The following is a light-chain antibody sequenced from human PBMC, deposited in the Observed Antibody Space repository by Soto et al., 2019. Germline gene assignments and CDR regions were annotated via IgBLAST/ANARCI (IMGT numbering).Light chain of an antibody. Sequence: DIQMTQSPSTLSASVGDRVTITCRASQSISSWLAWYQQKPGKAPQLLIYDASSLESEVPSRFSGSGSGTEFTLTIISLQPDDFATYYCQQYNSHWTFGQGTKVEIK. J-gene: IGKJ1*01. V-gene: IGKV1-5*01. CDR3: QQYNSHWT. CDR1: QSISSW. CDR2: DAS.